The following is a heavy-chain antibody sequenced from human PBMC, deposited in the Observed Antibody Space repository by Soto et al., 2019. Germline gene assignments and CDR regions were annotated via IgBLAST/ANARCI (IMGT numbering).Heavy chain of an antibody. D-gene: IGHD6-25*01. Sequence: QVQLQESGPGLVKPSETLSLTCTVSGGSISSYYWGWIRQPPGKGLEGIGYIHYSGSTNYNPSLKRRVTIPVDTSKTQFSLKLNSVTAADTAVYYCARPHGGSSGWDNWFDPCGQGTLVTVSS. J-gene: IGHJ5*02. CDR1: GGSISSYY. CDR2: IHYSGST. CDR3: ARPHGGSSGWDNWFDP. V-gene: IGHV4-59*01.